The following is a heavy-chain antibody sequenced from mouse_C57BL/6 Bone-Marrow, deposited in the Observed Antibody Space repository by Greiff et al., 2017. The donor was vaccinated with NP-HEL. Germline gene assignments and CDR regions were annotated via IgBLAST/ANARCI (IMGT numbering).Heavy chain of an antibody. D-gene: IGHD3-3*01. CDR3: AREGLLRRSY. J-gene: IGHJ2*01. CDR1: GYSITSGYY. Sequence: ESGPGLVKPSQSLSLTCSVTGYSITSGYYWNWIRQFPGNKLEWMGYISYDGSNNYNPSLKNRISITRDTSKNQFFLKLNSVTTEDTATYYCAREGLLRRSYWGQGTTLTVSS. CDR2: ISYDGSN. V-gene: IGHV3-6*01.